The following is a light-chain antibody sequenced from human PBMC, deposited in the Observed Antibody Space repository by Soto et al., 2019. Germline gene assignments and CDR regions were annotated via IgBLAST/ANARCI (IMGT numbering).Light chain of an antibody. CDR2: DAS. CDR1: QSVSSY. J-gene: IGKJ1*01. Sequence: EIVLTQSPATVSLSPGERATLCFRASQSVSSYLAWYQQKPGQAPRLLIYDASNRATGIPARFSGSGSGTDFTLTISSLEPEDFAVYYCQQYNNWPWTFGQGTKVDIK. V-gene: IGKV3-11*01. CDR3: QQYNNWPWT.